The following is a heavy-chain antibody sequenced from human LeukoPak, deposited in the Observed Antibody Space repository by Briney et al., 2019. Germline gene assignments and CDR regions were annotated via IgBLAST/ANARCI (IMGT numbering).Heavy chain of an antibody. Sequence: SETLSLTRSVSGVSQSFYYGSEIRQPPGKGLEWIGYIYYTGATLYSPSLKSRVTMSLDTSDNQISLKLSSVTAADTAVYYCARHNAVPAIRRGFDFWGQGTLVTVSS. CDR2: IYYTGAT. CDR1: GVSQSFYY. J-gene: IGHJ4*02. V-gene: IGHV4-59*08. CDR3: ARHNAVPAIRRGFDF. D-gene: IGHD5-12*01.